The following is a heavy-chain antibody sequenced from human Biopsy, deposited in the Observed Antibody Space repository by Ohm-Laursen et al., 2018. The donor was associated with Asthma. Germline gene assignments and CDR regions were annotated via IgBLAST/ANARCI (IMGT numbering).Heavy chain of an antibody. CDR2: IYSGGTS. V-gene: IGHV3-53*01. CDR3: AKVGHGYGDYVGYLDP. CDR1: GFTVSRDH. J-gene: IGHJ5*02. Sequence: SLRLSCSASGFTVSRDHMFWVRQAPGKGLEWVSVIYSGGTSHTADSVKGRFPISRNISTNTVYLQMDSLSADDTAVYYCAKVGHGYGDYVGYLDPWGQGTLVTVSS. D-gene: IGHD4-17*01.